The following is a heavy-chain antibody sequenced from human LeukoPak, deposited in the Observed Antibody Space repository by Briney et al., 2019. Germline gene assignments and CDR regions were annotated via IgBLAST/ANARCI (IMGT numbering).Heavy chain of an antibody. Sequence: GRSLRLSCAASGFTFSSYGMHWVRQAPGKGLEWVAVISYDGSNKYYADSVKGRFTISRDNSKNTLYLQMNSLRAEDTAVYYCAKEVQLLPFDYWGQGTLVTVSS. CDR1: GFTFSSYG. J-gene: IGHJ4*02. CDR3: AKEVQLLPFDY. V-gene: IGHV3-30*18. D-gene: IGHD6-6*01. CDR2: ISYDGSNK.